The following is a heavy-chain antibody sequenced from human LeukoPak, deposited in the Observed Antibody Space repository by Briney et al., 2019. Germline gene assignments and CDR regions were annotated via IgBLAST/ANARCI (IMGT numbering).Heavy chain of an antibody. CDR1: GGSFSGYY. CDR3: ASNWSDFDY. D-gene: IGHD1-1*01. Sequence: SETLSLTCAVYGGSFSGYYWSWVRQPPGKGLEWIGEINHSGSTNYNPSLKSRVTISLDTSKNQFSLKLSSVTAADTAVYYCASNWSDFDYWGQGILVTVSS. V-gene: IGHV4-34*01. CDR2: INHSGST. J-gene: IGHJ4*02.